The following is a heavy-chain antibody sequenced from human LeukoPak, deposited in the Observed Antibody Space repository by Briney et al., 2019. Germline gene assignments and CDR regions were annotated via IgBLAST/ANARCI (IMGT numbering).Heavy chain of an antibody. J-gene: IGHJ6*02. CDR1: GFTFSGYS. Sequence: GGSLRLSCAASGFTFSGYSMNWVRQAPGKGLEWVSSIGSSSSYIYYADSVKGRFTISRDNAKNSLYLQMNSLRAEDTAVYYRARSWLVYYWYYGMDVWGQGTTVTVSS. D-gene: IGHD5/OR15-5a*01. CDR2: IGSSSSYI. CDR3: ARSWLVYYWYYGMDV. V-gene: IGHV3-21*01.